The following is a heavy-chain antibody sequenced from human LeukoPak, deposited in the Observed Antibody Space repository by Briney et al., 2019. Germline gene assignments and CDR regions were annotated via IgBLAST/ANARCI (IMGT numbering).Heavy chain of an antibody. J-gene: IGHJ4*02. CDR2: ISGSVGST. D-gene: IGHD5-24*01. Sequence: GGSLRLSCAASGFTFSNYVMSWVRQALGKGLEWVSAISGSVGSTSYADSVKGRFTISRDNSKHTLYLQMNSLRAEDTAVYYCAKDGRWLQSPFDYWGQGTLVTASS. V-gene: IGHV3-23*01. CDR1: GFTFSNYV. CDR3: AKDGRWLQSPFDY.